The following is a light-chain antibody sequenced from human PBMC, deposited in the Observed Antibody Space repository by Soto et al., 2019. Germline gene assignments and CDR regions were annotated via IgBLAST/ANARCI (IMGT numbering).Light chain of an antibody. Sequence: DIQMTQSPSTLSASVGDRVTITCRASQSISSWLAWYQQKPGKAAKLLIYTASSVESGVPSRFSGSGSGTEVTLTISSLQPGDFATYYCQQYNSYSWTFGRGTKVDIK. J-gene: IGKJ1*01. CDR2: TAS. CDR3: QQYNSYSWT. V-gene: IGKV1-5*03. CDR1: QSISSW.